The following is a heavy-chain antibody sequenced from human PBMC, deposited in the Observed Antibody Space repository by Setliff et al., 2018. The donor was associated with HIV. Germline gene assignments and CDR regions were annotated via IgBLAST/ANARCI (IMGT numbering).Heavy chain of an antibody. CDR1: GFSLSTSEVG. V-gene: IGHV2-5*01. J-gene: IGHJ4*02. Sequence: TLVNPTQALTLTCTFSGFSLSTSEVGVGWIRQPPGKALEWLALLYWNDDKRYGPSLKSRLTITKDTSKDQVVLTMTNMDPVDTAAYYCAHSTFVAAAGGFDYWGQGTLVTVSS. D-gene: IGHD6-13*01. CDR3: AHSTFVAAAGGFDY. CDR2: LYWNDDK.